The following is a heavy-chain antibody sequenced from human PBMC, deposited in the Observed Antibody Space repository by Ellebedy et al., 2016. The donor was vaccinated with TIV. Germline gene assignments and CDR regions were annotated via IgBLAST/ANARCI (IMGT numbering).Heavy chain of an antibody. CDR1: GFTFSSYA. CDR3: ARENFEGPYYYYYGMDV. Sequence: GGSLRLXXAASGFTFSSYAMSWVRQAPGKGLEWVSAISGSGGSTYYADSVKGRFTISRDNAKNSLSLQMNSLRDEDTAVYYCARENFEGPYYYYYGMDVWGQGTTVTVSS. J-gene: IGHJ6*02. CDR2: ISGSGGST. D-gene: IGHD3-9*01. V-gene: IGHV3-23*01.